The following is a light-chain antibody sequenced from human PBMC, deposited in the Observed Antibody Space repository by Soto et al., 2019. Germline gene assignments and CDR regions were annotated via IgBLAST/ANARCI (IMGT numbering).Light chain of an antibody. J-gene: IGKJ5*01. CDR3: QQRSSWPPIT. CDR1: QSVSSY. Sequence: EIVLTQSPATLSLSPGERATLSCRASQSVSSYLAWYQQKPGQAPRLLIYDASNRATDIPARFSGSGSGTDFTLTISSLEHEDFAVYYCQQRSSWPPITFGQGTRLEIK. V-gene: IGKV3-11*01. CDR2: DAS.